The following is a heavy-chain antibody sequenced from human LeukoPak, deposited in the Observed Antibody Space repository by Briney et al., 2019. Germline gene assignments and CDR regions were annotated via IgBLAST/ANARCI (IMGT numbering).Heavy chain of an antibody. CDR1: GFTFSSYA. D-gene: IGHD3-22*01. CDR2: ISYDGSNK. CDR3: SRDGYYYYSSGQYHFDY. V-gene: IGHV3-30*01. J-gene: IGHJ4*02. Sequence: GGSLRLSCAASGFTFSSYAMHWVRQAPGKGLEWVAVISYDGSNKYYADSVKGRFTISRDNSKNTLYLQMNSLRAEDTAVYYCSRDGYYYYSSGQYHFDYWGQGTLVTVSS.